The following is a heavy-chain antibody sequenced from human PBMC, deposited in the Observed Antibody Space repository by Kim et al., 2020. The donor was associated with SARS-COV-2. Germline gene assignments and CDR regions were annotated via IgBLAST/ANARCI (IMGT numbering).Heavy chain of an antibody. V-gene: IGHV1-18*01. J-gene: IGHJ4*02. Sequence: ASVKVSCKASGYTFTNYGFTWVRQAPGQGLEWMGWISAYNGNTNYAQNLQGRITTTTDTYTSTAYMELRSLRSDDTAVYYCARGGKTAAGTPLFYWGQGTLVPVSS. CDR3: ARGGKTAAGTPLFY. D-gene: IGHD6-13*01. CDR1: GYTFTNYG. CDR2: ISAYNGNT.